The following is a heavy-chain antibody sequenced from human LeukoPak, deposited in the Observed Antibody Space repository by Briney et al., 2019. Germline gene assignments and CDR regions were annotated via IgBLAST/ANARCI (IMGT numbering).Heavy chain of an antibody. CDR1: GFTLSDYT. J-gene: IGHJ1*01. D-gene: IGHD6-19*01. V-gene: IGHV3-73*01. Sequence: GGSLRLSCAAPGFTLSDYTMHWVRQASGKGLEWVARIRSKANNYATEYGPSVKGRFTISRDDAKNTAYLQMNSLKTEDTAIYYCSAGPCGWKEFFQHWGQGTLVTVSS. CDR2: IRSKANNYAT. CDR3: SAGPCGWKEFFQH.